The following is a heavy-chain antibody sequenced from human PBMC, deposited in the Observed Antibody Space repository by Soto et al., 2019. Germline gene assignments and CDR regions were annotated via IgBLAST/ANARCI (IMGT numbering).Heavy chain of an antibody. V-gene: IGHV3-48*01. D-gene: IGHD4-17*01. J-gene: IGHJ4*02. Sequence: EVQLVESGGGLVQPGGSLRLSCAASGFTFSSYSMNWVRQAPGKGLEWVSYISSSSTIYYADSVKGRFTISRDNAKNSLYLQMNSLRAEDTAVYYCARRTTVTTTRRGSGYYFDYWGQGTLVTVSS. CDR3: ARRTTVTTTRRGSGYYFDY. CDR2: ISSSSTI. CDR1: GFTFSSYS.